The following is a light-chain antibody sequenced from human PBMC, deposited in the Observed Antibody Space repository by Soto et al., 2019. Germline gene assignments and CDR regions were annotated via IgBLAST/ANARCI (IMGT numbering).Light chain of an antibody. J-gene: IGLJ3*02. CDR2: EVT. Sequence: QSALTQPASVSGSRGQSITISCTGTSSDVGNYNLVSWYQKHPGKAPKLLIYEVTQRPSGVTHRFSGSKSGNTASLTISGLQAEDEADYYCCSYAGSSTPLVFGGGTKLTVL. CDR1: SSDVGNYNL. CDR3: CSYAGSSTPLV. V-gene: IGLV2-23*02.